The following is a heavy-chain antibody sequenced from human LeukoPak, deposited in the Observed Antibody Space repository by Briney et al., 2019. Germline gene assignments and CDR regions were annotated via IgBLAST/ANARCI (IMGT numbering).Heavy chain of an antibody. CDR2: ISAYNGNT. CDR1: GYTFTSYG. V-gene: IGHV1-18*01. CDR3: ARDSSAYYYDSSGYYLGIKSYYFDY. J-gene: IGHJ4*02. D-gene: IGHD3-22*01. Sequence: ASVKVSCKASGYTFTSYGISWVRQAPGQGLEWMGWISAYNGNTNYAQKLQGRFTMTTDTSTSTAYMELRSLRSDDTAVYYCARDSSAYYYDSSGYYLGIKSYYFDYWGQGTLVTVSS.